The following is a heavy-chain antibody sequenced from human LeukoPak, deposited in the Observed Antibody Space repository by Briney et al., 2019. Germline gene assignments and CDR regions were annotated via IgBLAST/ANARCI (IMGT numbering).Heavy chain of an antibody. J-gene: IGHJ5*02. CDR2: LYYSGST. CDR1: GGSISSYY. D-gene: IGHD3-22*01. CDR3: ARYYDSSGYDSIPPYNWFDP. V-gene: IGHV4-59*01. Sequence: SETLSLTCTVSGGSISSYYWSWIRQPPGKGLEWIGYLYYSGSTNYNPSLKSRVTISVDTPKNQFSLKLSSVTAEDTAVYYCARYYDSSGYDSIPPYNWFDPWGQGTLVTVSS.